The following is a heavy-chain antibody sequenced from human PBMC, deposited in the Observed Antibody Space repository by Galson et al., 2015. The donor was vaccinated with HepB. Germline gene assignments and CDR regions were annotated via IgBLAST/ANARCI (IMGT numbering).Heavy chain of an antibody. CDR1: GFTFSSYG. Sequence: SLRLSCAASGFTFSSYGLHWVRQAPGKGLEWVAVIWYDGSNKYYADSVKGRFTISRDNSKNTLYLQMNSLRAEDTAMYYCARHGSWFDPWGQGTLVTVSS. D-gene: IGHD1-14*01. J-gene: IGHJ5*02. CDR2: IWYDGSNK. CDR3: ARHGSWFDP. V-gene: IGHV3-33*08.